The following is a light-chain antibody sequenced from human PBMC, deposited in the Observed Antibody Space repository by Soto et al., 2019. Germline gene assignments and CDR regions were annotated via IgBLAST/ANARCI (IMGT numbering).Light chain of an antibody. CDR2: EVS. J-gene: IGLJ1*01. Sequence: QSALTQPASVSGSTGQSITISCTGTSSDVGGYNYVSWYQQHPGKAPKLMIYEVSNQPSGVSNRFSGSKSGNTASLTISGLQAEDEADYYCSSYTSSSTLYVFGTGTKLTVL. CDR1: SSDVGGYNY. CDR3: SSYTSSSTLYV. V-gene: IGLV2-14*01.